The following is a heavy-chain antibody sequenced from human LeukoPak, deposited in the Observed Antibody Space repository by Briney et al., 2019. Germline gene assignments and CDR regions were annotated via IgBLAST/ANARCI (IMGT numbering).Heavy chain of an antibody. V-gene: IGHV3-30*04. D-gene: IGHD2-2*01. CDR2: ISYDGSNK. CDR1: GFTFSSCA. CDR3: ARAGGYCSSTSCYPFLDY. Sequence: GGSLRLSCAASGFTFSSCAMHWVRQAPGKGLEWVAVISYDGSNKYYADSVKGRFTISRDNSKNTLYLQMNSLRAEDTAVYYCARAGGYCSSTSCYPFLDYWGQGTLVTVSS. J-gene: IGHJ4*02.